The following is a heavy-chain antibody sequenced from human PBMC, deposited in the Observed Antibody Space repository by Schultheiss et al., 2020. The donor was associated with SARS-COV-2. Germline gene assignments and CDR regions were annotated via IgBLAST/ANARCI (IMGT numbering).Heavy chain of an antibody. D-gene: IGHD2-15*01. V-gene: IGHV4-59*01. J-gene: IGHJ6*02. CDR2: IYYSGST. CDR1: GGSISSYY. CDR3: ARVPYSGDYYYGMDV. Sequence: SETLSLTCTVSGGSISSYYWSWIRQPPGKGLEWIGYIYYSGSTNYNPSLKSRVTISVDTSKNQFSLKLSSVTAADTAVYYCARVPYSGDYYYGMDVWGQGTTVTVSS.